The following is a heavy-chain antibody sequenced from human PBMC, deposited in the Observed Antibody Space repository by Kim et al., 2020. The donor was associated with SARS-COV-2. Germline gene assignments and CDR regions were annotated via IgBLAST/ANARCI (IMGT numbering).Heavy chain of an antibody. CDR2: IRSKAYGGTT. V-gene: IGHV3-49*03. CDR3: TSSSWYLNFYWYFDL. Sequence: GGSLRLSCTASGFTFGDYAMSWFRQAPGKGLEWVGFIRSKAYGGTTEYAASVKGRFTISRDDSKSIAYLQMNSLKTEDTAVYYCTSSSWYLNFYWYFDLWGRGTLVTVSS. D-gene: IGHD6-13*01. J-gene: IGHJ2*01. CDR1: GFTFGDYA.